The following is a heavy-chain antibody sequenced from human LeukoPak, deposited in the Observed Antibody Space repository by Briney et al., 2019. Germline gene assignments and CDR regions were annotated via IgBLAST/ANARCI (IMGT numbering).Heavy chain of an antibody. J-gene: IGHJ4*02. CDR2: ISSSSSYI. CDR1: GFTFSSYS. D-gene: IGHD5-18*01. CDR3: ARDLYSYGYTALDY. V-gene: IGHV3-21*01. Sequence: GGSLRLSCAASGFTFSSYSMNWVRPAPGKGLEWVSSISSSSSYIYYADSVKGRFTISRDNAKNSLYLQMNSLRAEDTAVYYCARDLYSYGYTALDYWGQGTLVTVSS.